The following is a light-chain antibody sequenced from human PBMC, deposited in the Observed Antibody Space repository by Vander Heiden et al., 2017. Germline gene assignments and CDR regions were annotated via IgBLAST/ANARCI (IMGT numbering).Light chain of an antibody. CDR1: QSISTY. V-gene: IGKV1-39*01. CDR3: QQSYSTPYT. Sequence: DIQITQSPSSLSASVGDRVTITCRASQSISTYLNWYQQKPGKAPKVLIYAASSLQSEIPSRFSGGGSGTHFTLTISSLQPEDFATYYCQQSYSTPYTFGQGTKLEIK. J-gene: IGKJ2*01. CDR2: AAS.